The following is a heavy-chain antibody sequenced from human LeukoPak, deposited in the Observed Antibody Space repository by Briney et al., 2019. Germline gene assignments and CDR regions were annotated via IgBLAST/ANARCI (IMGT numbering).Heavy chain of an antibody. Sequence: SQTLSLTCAVSGGSISSGGYSWSWVRQPPGKGLEWIGEINHSGSTNYNPSLKSRVTISVDTSKNQFSLKLSSVTAADTAVYYCARGPVYYYDSSGYYYQHLLDYWGQGTLVTVSS. CDR2: INHSGST. D-gene: IGHD3-22*01. CDR3: ARGPVYYYDSSGYYYQHLLDY. CDR1: GGSISSGGYS. J-gene: IGHJ4*02. V-gene: IGHV4-30-2*01.